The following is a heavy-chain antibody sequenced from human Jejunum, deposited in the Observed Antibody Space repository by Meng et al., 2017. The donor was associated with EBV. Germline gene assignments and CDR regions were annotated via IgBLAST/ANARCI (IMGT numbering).Heavy chain of an antibody. J-gene: IGHJ4*02. CDR1: GASVSSDGAA. CDR3: ARDGPQSLSSFDY. V-gene: IGHV6-1*01. D-gene: IGHD6-6*01. Sequence: QDQLQQHGPGLVKPSQTPSLTCAISGASVSSDGAAWNWIRQSPSRGLELLGRTFYRSRWFYDYAPSVKSRITINSDTSKNQFSLHLDSATPEDTAVYYCARDGPQSLSSFDYWGQGTLVTASS. CDR2: TFYRSRWFY.